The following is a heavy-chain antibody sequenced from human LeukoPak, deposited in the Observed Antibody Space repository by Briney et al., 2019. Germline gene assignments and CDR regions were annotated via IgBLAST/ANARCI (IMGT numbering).Heavy chain of an antibody. CDR3: ARESSGTYYNPLGYMDV. J-gene: IGHJ6*03. D-gene: IGHD3-10*01. CDR1: GGSLSLYY. CDR2: IFTSGIT. V-gene: IGHV4-4*07. Sequence: SETLSLTCTVSGGSLSLYYWNWIRQPAGKGLEWIGRIFTSGITNHNPSLKSRVTTSVDTSKSQFSLNLSSVTAADTAVYYCARESSGTYYNPLGYMDVWGKGTTVTVSS.